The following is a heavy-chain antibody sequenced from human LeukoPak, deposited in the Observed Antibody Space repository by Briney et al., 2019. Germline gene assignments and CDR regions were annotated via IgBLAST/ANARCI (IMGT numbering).Heavy chain of an antibody. CDR1: GFTFSSYA. V-gene: IGHV3-30-3*01. Sequence: PGRSLRLSCAASGFTFSSYAMHWVRQAPGKGLEWVAVISYDGSNKYYADSVKGRFTISRDNAKNSLYLQMNSLRAEDTALYYCAKGFLVLNYGSGSYDYWGQGTLVTVSS. CDR2: ISYDGSNK. CDR3: AKGFLVLNYGSGSYDY. J-gene: IGHJ4*02. D-gene: IGHD3-10*01.